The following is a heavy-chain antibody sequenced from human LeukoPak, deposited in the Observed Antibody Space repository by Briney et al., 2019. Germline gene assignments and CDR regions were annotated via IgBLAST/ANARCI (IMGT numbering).Heavy chain of an antibody. V-gene: IGHV4-39*01. Sequence: PSETLSLTCTVSGGSISSNNYYWVWVRQPPGKGLEWIGSIYYTGSAYYNPSLKSRVTISVDTSRNQFSLKLTSVTAADTAVYYCARHRKVDTAGDYWGRGALVTVSS. CDR3: ARHRKVDTAGDY. CDR1: GGSISSNNYY. CDR2: IYYTGSA. D-gene: IGHD5-18*01. J-gene: IGHJ4*02.